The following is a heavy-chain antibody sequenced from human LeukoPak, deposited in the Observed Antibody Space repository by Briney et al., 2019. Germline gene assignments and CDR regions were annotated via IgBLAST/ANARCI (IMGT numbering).Heavy chain of an antibody. CDR3: ARETGAKQRYMDV. CDR1: GFTFSSYA. V-gene: IGHV3-30*01. D-gene: IGHD6-25*01. Sequence: GGSLRLSCAASGFTFSSYAMHWVRQAPGKGLEWVAVISYDGSNKYYADSVKGRFTISRDNSKNTLYLQMNSLRAEDTAVYYCARETGAKQRYMDVWGKGTTVTVSS. J-gene: IGHJ6*03. CDR2: ISYDGSNK.